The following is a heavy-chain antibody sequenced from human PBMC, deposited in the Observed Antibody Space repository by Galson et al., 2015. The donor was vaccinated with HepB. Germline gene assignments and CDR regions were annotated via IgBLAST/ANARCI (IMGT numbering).Heavy chain of an antibody. CDR2: IFSNDEK. J-gene: IGHJ4*02. CDR1: GFSLSNARMG. D-gene: IGHD5-18*01. Sequence: PALVKPTQTLTLTCTVSGFSLSNARMGVSWIRQPPGKALEWLAHIFSNDEKSYSTSLKSRLTISKDTSKSQVVLTMTNMDPVDTATYYCARTTLLSIGGYSYGDPKAQTLKFDYWGQGTLVTVSS. V-gene: IGHV2-26*01. CDR3: ARTTLLSIGGYSYGDPKAQTLKFDY.